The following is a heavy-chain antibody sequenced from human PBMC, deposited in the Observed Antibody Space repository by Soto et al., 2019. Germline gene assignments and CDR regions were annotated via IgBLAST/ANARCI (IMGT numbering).Heavy chain of an antibody. Sequence: GGSLRLSCAASGFTFSDYYMSWIRQAPGKGLEWVSYISSSSSYTNYADSVKGRFTISRDNAKNSLYLQMNSLRAENTAVYYCARVGLLWEYYGMEVWGQGTTVTXSS. CDR1: GFTFSDYY. D-gene: IGHD3-10*01. CDR2: ISSSSSYT. V-gene: IGHV3-11*06. J-gene: IGHJ6*02. CDR3: ARVGLLWEYYGMEV.